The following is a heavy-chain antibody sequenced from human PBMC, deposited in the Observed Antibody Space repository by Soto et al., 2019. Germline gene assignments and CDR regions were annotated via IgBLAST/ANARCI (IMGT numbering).Heavy chain of an antibody. D-gene: IGHD3-22*01. CDR1: GFTFSIYA. CDR2: ISTNGGST. J-gene: IGHJ4*02. Sequence: PGGSLRLSCSASGFTFSIYAMHWVRQAPGKGLEYVSSISTNGGSTDYADSVKGRFTISRDNSKNTVYLQMSSLRVEDTAVYYCVKGEYYYDSSSLDSWGLGTLVTVSS. CDR3: VKGEYYYDSSSLDS. V-gene: IGHV3-64D*06.